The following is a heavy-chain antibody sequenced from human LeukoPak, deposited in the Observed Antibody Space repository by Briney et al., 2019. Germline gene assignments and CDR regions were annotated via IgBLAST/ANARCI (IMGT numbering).Heavy chain of an antibody. V-gene: IGHV4-59*01. CDR2: IYYSGST. CDR1: GGSISSYY. CDR3: ASLSDYYGSSVRYFDY. D-gene: IGHD3-22*01. J-gene: IGHJ4*02. Sequence: PSGTLSLTCTVSGGSISSYYWSWIRQPPGKGLEWIGYIYYSGSTNYNPSLKSRVTISVDTSKNQFSLKLSSVTAADTAVYYCASLSDYYGSSVRYFDYWGQGTLVTVSS.